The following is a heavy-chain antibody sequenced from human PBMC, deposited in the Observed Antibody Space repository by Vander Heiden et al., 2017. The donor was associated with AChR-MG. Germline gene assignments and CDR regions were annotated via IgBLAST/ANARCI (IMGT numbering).Heavy chain of an antibody. D-gene: IGHD7-27*01. CDR3: AKDGDPKFDF. CDR1: GFQFSNYG. V-gene: IGHV3-30*18. Sequence: QVQLVESGGGVVQSGRSLNLACSASGFQFSNYGMLWVRQAPGKGLEWVATISFDGRNEHYADSVQGRFSISRDNSKSTLYLQMASLRTEDTAVYYCAKDGDPKFDFWGQGTLVTVSS. J-gene: IGHJ4*02. CDR2: ISFDGRNE.